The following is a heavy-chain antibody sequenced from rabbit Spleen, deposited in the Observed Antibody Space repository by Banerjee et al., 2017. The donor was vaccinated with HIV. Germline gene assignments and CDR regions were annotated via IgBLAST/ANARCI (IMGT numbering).Heavy chain of an antibody. CDR1: GFSFSSDYD. Sequence: QSLDESGGDLVKPGASLSLTCTASGFSFSSDYDMCCVRQAPGKGLEWIACIYTGSSGRTYYASWAKGRFTISKASSTTVTLQMTSLTAADTATYFCAKTSDYGSDWDYINLWGPGTLVTVS. V-gene: IGHV1S40*01. CDR3: AKTSDYGSDWDYINL. J-gene: IGHJ4*01. CDR2: IYTGSSGRT. D-gene: IGHD5-1*01.